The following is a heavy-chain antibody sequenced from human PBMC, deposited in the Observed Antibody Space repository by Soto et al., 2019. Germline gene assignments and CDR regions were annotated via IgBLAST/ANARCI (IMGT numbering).Heavy chain of an antibody. V-gene: IGHV3-30*03. CDR2: ISNDGSNK. CDR1: GFTFSSYG. D-gene: IGHD6-19*01. J-gene: IGHJ4*02. CDR3: AIDLGGLVYTFDY. Sequence: QVQLVESGGGVVQPGRSLRLSCAASGFTFSSYGMHWVRQAPGKGLEWVTVISNDGSNKYYADSVKGRFTISRDNSKNTLYLQLNSLRAEDTAVYYCAIDLGGLVYTFDYWGQVTLVTVSS.